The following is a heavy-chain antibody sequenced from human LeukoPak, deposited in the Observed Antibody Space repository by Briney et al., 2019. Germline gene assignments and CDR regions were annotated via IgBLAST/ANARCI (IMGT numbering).Heavy chain of an antibody. D-gene: IGHD6-19*01. CDR3: AREAGRMNAFDI. CDR2: IYYSGST. CDR1: GGSISSYY. Sequence: SETLSLTCTVSGGSISSYYWSWIRQPPGKGLEWIGYIYYSGSTNYNPSLKSRVTISVDTSKNQFSLELSSVTAADTAVYYCAREAGRMNAFDIWGQGTMVTVSS. V-gene: IGHV4-59*01. J-gene: IGHJ3*02.